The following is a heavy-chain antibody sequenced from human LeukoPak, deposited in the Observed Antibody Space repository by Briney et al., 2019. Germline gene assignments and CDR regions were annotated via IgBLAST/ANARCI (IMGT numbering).Heavy chain of an antibody. CDR1: GYTFTDNY. J-gene: IGHJ5*02. CDR2: INSNSGGT. CDR3: ARDQRGGYNWFDP. V-gene: IGHV1-2*02. Sequence: ASVKVSCKASGYTFTDNYMHWVRQAPGQGLEWMGWINSNSGGTNYAQKFQGRVTMTRDTSISTAYMELSRLRSDDTAVYYCARDQRGGYNWFDPWGQGTLVTVSS. D-gene: IGHD1-1*01.